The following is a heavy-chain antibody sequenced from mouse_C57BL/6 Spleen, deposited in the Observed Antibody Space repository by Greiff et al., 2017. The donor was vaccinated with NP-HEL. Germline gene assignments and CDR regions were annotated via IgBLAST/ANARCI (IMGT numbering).Heavy chain of an antibody. CDR1: GYSFTGYY. CDR3: ARSGLLDY. J-gene: IGHJ2*01. V-gene: IGHV1-42*01. CDR2: INPSTGGT. Sequence: VQLQQSGPELVKPGASVKISCKASGYSFTGYYMNWVKQSPEKSLEWIGEINPSTGGTTYNQKFKAKATLTVDKSSSTAYMQRKSLTSEDSAVYYCARSGLLDYWGQGTTLTVSS. D-gene: IGHD3-3*01.